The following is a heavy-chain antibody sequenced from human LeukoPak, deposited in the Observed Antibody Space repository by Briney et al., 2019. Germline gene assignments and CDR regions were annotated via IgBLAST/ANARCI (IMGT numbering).Heavy chain of an antibody. J-gene: IGHJ4*02. V-gene: IGHV1-69*01. CDR3: ARLPSDIAVAGTYYFDY. Sequence: ASVKVSCEASGGIFSSYAISWVRQAPGQGLEWMGGIIPIFGTANYAQKFQGRVTITADESTSTAYMELSSLRSEDTAVYYCARLPSDIAVAGTYYFDYWGQGTLVTVPS. D-gene: IGHD6-19*01. CDR1: GGIFSSYA. CDR2: IIPIFGTA.